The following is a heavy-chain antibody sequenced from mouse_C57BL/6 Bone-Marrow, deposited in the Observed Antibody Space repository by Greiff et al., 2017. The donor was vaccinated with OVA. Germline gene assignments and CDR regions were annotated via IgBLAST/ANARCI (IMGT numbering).Heavy chain of an antibody. J-gene: IGHJ4*01. V-gene: IGHV3-3*01. D-gene: IGHD2-4*01. CDR2: TFYSGIT. Sequence: EVKLQESGPSLVRPSQTLSLTCTVTGFSINSDCYWIWIRQFPGNKLEYIGYTFYSGITYYNPSLESRTYITRDTSKNQFSLKLSSVTTEDTATYYCARDRDYDYDLYAMDYWGQGTSVTVSS. CDR3: ARDRDYDYDLYAMDY. CDR1: GFSINSDCY.